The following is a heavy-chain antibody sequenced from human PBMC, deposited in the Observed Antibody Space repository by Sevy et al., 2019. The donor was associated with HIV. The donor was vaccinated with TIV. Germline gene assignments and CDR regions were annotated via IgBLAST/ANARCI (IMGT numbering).Heavy chain of an antibody. Sequence: GGSLRLSCAASGFTFSSYEMNWVHQAPGKALEWVSYISSSGSTIYYADSVKGRFTISRDNAKNSLYLQMNSLRAEDTAVYYCARVFEPITMIVVVAIDYWGQGTLVTVSS. CDR1: GFTFSSYE. CDR2: ISSSGSTI. V-gene: IGHV3-48*03. D-gene: IGHD3-22*01. CDR3: ARVFEPITMIVVVAIDY. J-gene: IGHJ4*02.